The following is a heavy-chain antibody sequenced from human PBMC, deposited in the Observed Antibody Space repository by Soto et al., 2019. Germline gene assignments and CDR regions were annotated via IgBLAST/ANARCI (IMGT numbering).Heavy chain of an antibody. Sequence: QVQLQQWGAGLLKPSETLSLTCAVYGGSFSGYYWSWIRQPPGKGLEWIGEINDSGSTKYNPPLKSRATISVDTSKNQFSLKLSSVTAADTAVYYSARGRGIFGEVTPFDYWGQGTLVTVSS. CDR3: ARGRGIFGEVTPFDY. CDR1: GGSFSGYY. J-gene: IGHJ4*02. V-gene: IGHV4-34*01. CDR2: INDSGST. D-gene: IGHD3-3*01.